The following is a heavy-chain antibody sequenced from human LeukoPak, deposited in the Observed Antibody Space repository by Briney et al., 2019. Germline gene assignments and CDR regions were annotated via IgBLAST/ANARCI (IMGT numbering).Heavy chain of an antibody. CDR3: ARGVTGGWYGDFQH. CDR1: GGYIYTYF. CDR2: IYYSGRT. J-gene: IGHJ1*01. Sequence: SETLSLTCTVSGGYIYTYFWSWIRQPAGKGLEGIGYIYYSGRTNYNPSLQSRVTISVDTSKNHFSLKLSSVTAADTAVYYCARGVTGGWYGDFQHWGQGTLVTVSS. V-gene: IGHV4-59*01. D-gene: IGHD6-19*01.